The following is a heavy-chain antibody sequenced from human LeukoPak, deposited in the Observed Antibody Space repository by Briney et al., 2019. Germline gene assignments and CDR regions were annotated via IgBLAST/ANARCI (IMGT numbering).Heavy chain of an antibody. D-gene: IGHD1-26*01. J-gene: IGHJ4*02. V-gene: IGHV4-30-2*01. CDR2: IYHSGST. Sequence: SQTLSLTCAVSGGSISSGGYSWSWIRQPPGKGLEWIGYIYHSGSTYYNPSLKSRVTISVDKSKNQFSLKRSSVTAADTAVYYCARDSYSGRRTSYYFDYWGQGTLVTVSS. CDR3: ARDSYSGRRTSYYFDY. CDR1: GGSISSGGYS.